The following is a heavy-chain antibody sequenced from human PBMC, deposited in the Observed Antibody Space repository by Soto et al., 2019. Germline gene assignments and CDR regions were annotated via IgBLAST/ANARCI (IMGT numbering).Heavy chain of an antibody. CDR3: VRHGAFYYGTGKTFDD. Sequence: QLQLQESGPGLVKPSETLSLTCTVSGGSFTTTSHYWGWVRQPPGNGLEWIGSIYYNGATYYNPSLRGRATVSLDTPNNQVSLTMSSVTATDTAVYYCVRHGAFYYGTGKTFDDWGQGILVTVSS. CDR2: IYYNGAT. V-gene: IGHV4-39*01. D-gene: IGHD3-10*01. CDR1: GGSFTTTSHY. J-gene: IGHJ4*02.